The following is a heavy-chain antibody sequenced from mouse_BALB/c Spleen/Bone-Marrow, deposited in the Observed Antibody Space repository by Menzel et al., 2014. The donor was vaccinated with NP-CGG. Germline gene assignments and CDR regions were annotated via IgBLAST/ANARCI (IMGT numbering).Heavy chain of an antibody. Sequence: VKLVESGPGLVAPSQSLSITCTVSGFSLTIYGVHWVRQPPGKGLEWLGVSWAGGSTSYSSALLSRLTISKDISKSQVFLKMNSLQTDDTAMYYCAREGYDHAMDYWGQGTSVTVSS. CDR3: AREGYDHAMDY. J-gene: IGHJ4*01. D-gene: IGHD2-14*01. CDR1: GFSLTIYG. CDR2: SWAGGST. V-gene: IGHV2-9*02.